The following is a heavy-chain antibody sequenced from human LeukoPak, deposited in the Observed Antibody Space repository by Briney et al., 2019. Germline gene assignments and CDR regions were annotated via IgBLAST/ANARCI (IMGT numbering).Heavy chain of an antibody. D-gene: IGHD3-10*01. J-gene: IGHJ6*02. CDR1: GFTFSTYA. CDR3: ARDYGSGSYSIYGMDV. Sequence: PGRSLRLSCAASGFTFSTYAMHWVRQAPGKGLEWVAVISYDGSNKYYADSVKGRFTISRDNSKNTLYLQMNSLRAEDTAVYYCARDYGSGSYSIYGMDVWGQGTTVTVSS. V-gene: IGHV3-30-3*01. CDR2: ISYDGSNK.